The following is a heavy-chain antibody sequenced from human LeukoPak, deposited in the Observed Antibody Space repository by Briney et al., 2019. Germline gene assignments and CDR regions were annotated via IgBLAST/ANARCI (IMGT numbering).Heavy chain of an antibody. V-gene: IGHV3-30*04. Sequence: GGSLRLSCAASGFTFSSYAMHWVRQAPGKGLEWVAVISYDGSNKYYADSVKGRFTISRDNSKNTLYLQMNSLRAEDTAVYYCARNPFNRFDAFDIWGQGTIVTVSS. J-gene: IGHJ3*02. CDR1: GFTFSSYA. CDR2: ISYDGSNK. CDR3: ARNPFNRFDAFDI. D-gene: IGHD3-16*02.